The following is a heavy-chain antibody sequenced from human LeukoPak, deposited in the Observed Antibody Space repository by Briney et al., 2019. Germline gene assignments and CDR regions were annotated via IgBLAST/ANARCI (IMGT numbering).Heavy chain of an antibody. CDR1: GFTFSNYS. Sequence: GGSLRLSCAASGFTFSNYSMNWVRQAPGKGLEWVSSISTSSSYIYYADSVKGRFTISRDNAKNSLYLQMNSLRAEDTAVYYCARELVGDVLSRDVWGQGTTVTVSS. CDR2: ISTSSSYI. V-gene: IGHV3-21*01. CDR3: ARELVGDVLSRDV. D-gene: IGHD1-26*01. J-gene: IGHJ6*02.